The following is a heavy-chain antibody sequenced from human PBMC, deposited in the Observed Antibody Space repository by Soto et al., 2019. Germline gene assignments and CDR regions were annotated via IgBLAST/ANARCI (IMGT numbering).Heavy chain of an antibody. CDR1: GFTFSSYW. CDR2: IKQDGSEK. V-gene: IGHV3-7*01. CDR3: ARYSGSYPYAFDI. D-gene: IGHD1-26*01. Sequence: GASVKVSCAASGFTFSSYWMSWVRQAPGKGLEWVANIKQDGSEKYYVDSVKGRFTISRDNAKNSLYLQMNSLRAEDTAVYYCARYSGSYPYAFDIWGQGTMVTVSS. J-gene: IGHJ3*02.